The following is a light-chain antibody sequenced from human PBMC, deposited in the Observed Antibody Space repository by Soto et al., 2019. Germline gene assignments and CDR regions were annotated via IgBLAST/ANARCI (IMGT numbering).Light chain of an antibody. Sequence: QSVLTQPASVSGSPGQSFTISCTRSSSDVGSYNFVSWYQQHPGKVPKVMIYEVSKRPSGVSDRFSGSKSGNTASLTISGLQAEDEADYYCCADAGRSTYVFGTGTKVTVL. J-gene: IGLJ1*01. CDR3: CADAGRSTYV. CDR1: SSDVGSYNF. CDR2: EVS. V-gene: IGLV2-23*02.